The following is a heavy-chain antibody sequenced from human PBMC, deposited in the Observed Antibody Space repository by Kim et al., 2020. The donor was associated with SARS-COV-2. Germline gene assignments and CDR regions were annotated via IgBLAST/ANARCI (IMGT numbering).Heavy chain of an antibody. Sequence: SETLSLTCTVSGGSISSGGYYWSWIRQHPGKGLEWIGYIYYSGSTYYNPSLKSRVTISVDTSKNQFSLKLSSVTAADTAVYYCARVSYYYGSGSSAGPDYWGQGTLVTVSS. V-gene: IGHV4-31*03. CDR2: IYYSGST. J-gene: IGHJ4*02. D-gene: IGHD3-10*01. CDR1: GGSISSGGYY. CDR3: ARVSYYYGSGSSAGPDY.